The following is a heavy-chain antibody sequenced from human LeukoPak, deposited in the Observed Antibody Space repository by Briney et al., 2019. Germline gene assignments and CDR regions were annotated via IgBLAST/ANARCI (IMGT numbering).Heavy chain of an antibody. V-gene: IGHV3-7*04. D-gene: IGHD3-16*01. CDR3: ARDMIILQS. CDR1: GFIFSNYW. CDR2: IKQDGSEK. Sequence: GGSLRLSCSASGFIFSNYWMTWVCHAPGKGLEGVANIKQDGSEKYYVDSVKGRFTISRDNAKKSLYLQMNSLRAEDTAVYFCARDMIILQSWGQGTLVTVSS. J-gene: IGHJ5*02.